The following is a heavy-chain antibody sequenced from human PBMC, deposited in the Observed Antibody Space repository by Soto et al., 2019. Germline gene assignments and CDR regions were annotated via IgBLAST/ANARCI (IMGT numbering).Heavy chain of an antibody. CDR3: ARGYCSSTSCQPLDY. Sequence: ASVKVSCKAPGYTFTSYGISWVRQAPGQGLEWMGWISAYNGNTNYAQKLQGRVTMTTDTSTSTAYMELRSLRSDDTAVYYCARGYCSSTSCQPLDYWGQGTLVTVSS. CDR1: GYTFTSYG. CDR2: ISAYNGNT. J-gene: IGHJ4*02. V-gene: IGHV1-18*04. D-gene: IGHD2-2*01.